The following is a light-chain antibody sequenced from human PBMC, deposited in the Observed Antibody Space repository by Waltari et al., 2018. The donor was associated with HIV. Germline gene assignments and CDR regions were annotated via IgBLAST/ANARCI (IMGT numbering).Light chain of an antibody. V-gene: IGLV2-11*01. CDR3: CSYAGSYTLV. J-gene: IGLJ3*02. CDR2: AVS. CDR1: SSDVGGYTY. Sequence: QSALTQPRSVSGSPGQSVTISCTGTSSDVGGYTYVSWYQHHPAKAPQLIIYAVSNPPSGVPHRFSGSKSGHTASLTISGLEAEDEADYFCCSYAGSYTLVFGGGTKLTVL.